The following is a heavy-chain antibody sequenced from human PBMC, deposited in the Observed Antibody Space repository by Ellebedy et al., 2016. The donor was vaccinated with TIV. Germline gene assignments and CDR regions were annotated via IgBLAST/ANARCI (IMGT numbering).Heavy chain of an antibody. J-gene: IGHJ6*03. CDR1: GFTFSSYN. V-gene: IGHV3-21*01. Sequence: GGSLRLSXAASGFTFSSYNMNWVRQAPGKGLEWVSSITSSSSHIYYADSVRGRFTISRDNAKNSLYLQMNSLRAEDTAVYYCARRYMDVWGKGTTVTVSS. CDR3: ARRYMDV. CDR2: ITSSSSHI.